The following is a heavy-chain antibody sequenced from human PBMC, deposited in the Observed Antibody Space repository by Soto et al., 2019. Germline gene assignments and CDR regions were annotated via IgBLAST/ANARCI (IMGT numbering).Heavy chain of an antibody. CDR1: GFTVSSYY. J-gene: IGHJ4*02. CDR2: IYSSGPT. D-gene: IGHD1-26*01. CDR3: ARAFGGSYDY. Sequence: PWWSLRLSCASSGFTVSSYYMNWVRLVPDKGLEWVSVIYSSGPTFYADSVRGRFTISRDNSKNTLYLQMNSLRVEDTAVYYCARAFGGSYDYWGQGTLVTVSS. V-gene: IGHV3-53*01.